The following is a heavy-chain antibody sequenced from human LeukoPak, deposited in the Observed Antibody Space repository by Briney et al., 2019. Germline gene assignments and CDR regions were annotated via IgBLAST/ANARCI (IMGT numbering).Heavy chain of an antibody. CDR3: AGRQGGSSEFGP. CDR1: GGSISNTNYY. Sequence: SETLSLTCTVSGGSISNTNYYWVWIRQPPGKGLEWIGNFYYSGSTYYNPSLKSRVTISVDTSKNQFSLNLSSVTASDTAVYYCAGRQGGSSEFGPWGQGTLVTVSS. J-gene: IGHJ5*02. CDR2: FYYSGST. D-gene: IGHD6-6*01. V-gene: IGHV4-39*01.